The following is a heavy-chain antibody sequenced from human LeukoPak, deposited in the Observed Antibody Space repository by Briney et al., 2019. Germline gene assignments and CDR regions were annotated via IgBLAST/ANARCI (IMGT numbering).Heavy chain of an antibody. J-gene: IGHJ4*02. CDR3: AKDSGSYYFDY. V-gene: IGHV3-43*01. D-gene: IGHD3-10*01. CDR2: ISWDGGST. Sequence: GGSLRLSCAASGFTFDDYTMHWVRQAPGKGLEWVSLISWDGGSTYYADSVKGRFTISRDNRKKSLYMQMNSLRTEDTALYYCAKDSGSYYFDYWGQGTLVTVSS. CDR1: GFTFDDYT.